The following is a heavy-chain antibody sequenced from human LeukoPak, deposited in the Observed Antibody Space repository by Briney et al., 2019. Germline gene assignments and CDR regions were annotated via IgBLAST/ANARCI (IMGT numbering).Heavy chain of an antibody. CDR3: ARRRGHSGPFDY. CDR2: IYYSGST. CDR1: GGSISSYY. J-gene: IGHJ4*02. V-gene: IGHV4-59*01. Sequence: SGTLSLTCTVSGGSISSYYWSWIRQPPGKGLEWIGYIYYSGSTNYNPSLKSRVTISVDTSKNQFSLKLSSVTAADTAVYYCARRRGHSGPFDYWGQGTLVTVSS. D-gene: IGHD5-12*01.